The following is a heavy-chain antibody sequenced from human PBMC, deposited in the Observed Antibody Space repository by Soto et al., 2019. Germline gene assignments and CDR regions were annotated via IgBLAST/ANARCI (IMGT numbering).Heavy chain of an antibody. D-gene: IGHD6-19*01. Sequence: QVQLVESGGGVVQPGRSLRLSCAASGFTFSSYAMHWVRPAPGKGLEWVAVISYDGSNKYYADSVKGRFTISRDNSKNTLYLQMNSLRAEDTAVYYCGRDGRVGRWLVASFDYGGQATLVTVSS. CDR2: ISYDGSNK. CDR3: GRDGRVGRWLVASFDY. CDR1: GFTFSSYA. J-gene: IGHJ4*02. V-gene: IGHV3-30-3*01.